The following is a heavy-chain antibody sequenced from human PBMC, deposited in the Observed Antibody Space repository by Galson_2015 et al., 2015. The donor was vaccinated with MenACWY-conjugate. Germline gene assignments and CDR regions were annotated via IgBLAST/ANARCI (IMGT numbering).Heavy chain of an antibody. J-gene: IGHJ4*02. CDR3: ARRYCSTTSCYGCDY. Sequence: PALVTPTPTLTLTCTFSGFSLTTSGVGVGWIRQPPGKALEWLAFIYWDDDKRYSPSLKSRLTITKDTSNNQVVLTVSNLDPVDIATYYCARRYCSTTSCYGCDYWGQGALVTVSS. CDR1: GFSLTTSGVG. CDR2: IYWDDDK. V-gene: IGHV2-5*02. D-gene: IGHD2-2*01.